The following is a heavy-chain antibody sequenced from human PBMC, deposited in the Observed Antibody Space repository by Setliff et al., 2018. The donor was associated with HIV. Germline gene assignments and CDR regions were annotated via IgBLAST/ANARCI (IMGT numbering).Heavy chain of an antibody. Sequence: PSETLSLTCTVSGGSISGYYWSWIRQPPGKGLEWIGNIYYTGSTHHNPSLESRVATSVDTSKNQFSLKLSSVTAADTAVYYCARIVRWELVATSTFFYYYMDVWGKGTTVTVSS. J-gene: IGHJ6*03. CDR1: GGSISGYY. D-gene: IGHD1-26*01. CDR2: IYYTGST. V-gene: IGHV4-59*08. CDR3: ARIVRWELVATSTFFYYYMDV.